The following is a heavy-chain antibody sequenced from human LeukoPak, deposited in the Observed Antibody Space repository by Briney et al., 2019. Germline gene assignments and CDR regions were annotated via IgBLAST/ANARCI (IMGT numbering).Heavy chain of an antibody. V-gene: IGHV3-7*01. CDR1: GFTFSSYW. CDR2: IKQDGSEK. Sequence: GGSLRLSCAASGFTFSSYWMSWVRQAPGKGLEWVANIKQDGSEKYYVDSVKGRFTISRDNAKNSLYLQMNSLRAEDTAVYYCAREKGYRLVTHFDYWGQGTLVTVSS. CDR3: AREKGYRLVTHFDY. D-gene: IGHD6-13*01. J-gene: IGHJ4*02.